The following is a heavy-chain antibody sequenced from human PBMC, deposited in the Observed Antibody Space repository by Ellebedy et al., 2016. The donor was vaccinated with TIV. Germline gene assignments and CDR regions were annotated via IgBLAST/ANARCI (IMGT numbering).Heavy chain of an antibody. Sequence: GGSLRLSCTASGLNFGDQNLSWIRQAPGKGLEWLSYIDSSGHTTYYADSVRGRFTISREDPKKSLYLHIHSLRADDTAVYYCAASENPKRFDFWGQGTPVTVSS. CDR1: GLNFGDQN. CDR2: IDSSGHTT. J-gene: IGHJ4*02. V-gene: IGHV3-11*01. CDR3: AASENPKRFDF. D-gene: IGHD1-14*01.